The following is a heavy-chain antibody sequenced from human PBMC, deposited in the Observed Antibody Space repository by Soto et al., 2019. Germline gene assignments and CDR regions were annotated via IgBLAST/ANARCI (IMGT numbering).Heavy chain of an antibody. CDR3: AEERTGSNHYYGMDV. CDR1: GFTFSSYA. J-gene: IGHJ6*02. D-gene: IGHD1-26*01. Sequence: EGQLVESGGGLVQPGGSLRLSCEGSGFTFSSYALSWVRLRPGRGLEWVAWISGSGTGTNSADSVKGRFTITRDNSKTTVYLQRSSLTVEDTAVYYCAEERTGSNHYYGMDVWGQGTAVTVSS. V-gene: IGHV3-23*04. CDR2: ISGSGTGT.